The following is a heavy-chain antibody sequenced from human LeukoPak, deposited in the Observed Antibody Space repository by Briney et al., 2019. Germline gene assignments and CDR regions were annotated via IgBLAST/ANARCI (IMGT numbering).Heavy chain of an antibody. V-gene: IGHV4-34*01. J-gene: IGHJ5*02. CDR1: GGSFSGYY. Sequence: SETLSLTCAVYGGSFSGYYWSGIRQPPGKGLEWIGEINHSGSTNYNPSLKSRVTISVDTSKNQFSLKLSSVTAADTAVYYCARGGPAYGDYGVGWFDPWGQGTLVTVSS. D-gene: IGHD4-17*01. CDR2: INHSGST. CDR3: ARGGPAYGDYGVGWFDP.